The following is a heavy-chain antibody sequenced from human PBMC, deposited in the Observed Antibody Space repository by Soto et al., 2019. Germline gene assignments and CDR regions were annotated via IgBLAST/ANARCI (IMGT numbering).Heavy chain of an antibody. CDR1: GGSISSYY. D-gene: IGHD1-1*01. J-gene: IGHJ6*02. V-gene: IGHV4-59*01. Sequence: ETLSLTCTVSGGSISSYYWSWIRQPPGKGLEWIGYIYYSGSTNYNPSLKSRVTISVDTSKNQFSLKLSSVTAADTAVYYCAKGRPGPATRYYYYYGMDVWGQGATVTVSS. CDR3: AKGRPGPATRYYYYYGMDV. CDR2: IYYSGST.